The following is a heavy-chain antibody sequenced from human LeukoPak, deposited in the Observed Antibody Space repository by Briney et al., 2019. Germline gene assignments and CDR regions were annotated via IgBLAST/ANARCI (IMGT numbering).Heavy chain of an antibody. Sequence: GGSLRLSCAASGFTFSSYAMSWVRQAPGKGLEWVSAISGGGGSTYYADSVKGRFTISRDNSKNTLYMQMNSLRAEDTAVYYCAKDIVVVPAARGNDAFDIWGQGTMVTVSS. V-gene: IGHV3-23*01. CDR1: GFTFSSYA. CDR3: AKDIVVVPAARGNDAFDI. D-gene: IGHD2-2*01. J-gene: IGHJ3*02. CDR2: ISGGGGST.